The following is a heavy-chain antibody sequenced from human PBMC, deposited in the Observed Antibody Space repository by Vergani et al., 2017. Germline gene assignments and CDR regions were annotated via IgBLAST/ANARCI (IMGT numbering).Heavy chain of an antibody. V-gene: IGHV4-38-2*02. CDR2: IYHSGST. CDR3: ARDSPVTVTTTEMADAFDI. Sequence: QVQLQESGPGLVKPSETLSLTCAVSGYSISSGYYWGWIRQPPGKGLEWIGSIYHSGSTYYNPSLKSRVTISVDTSKNQFSRKLSSVTAADTAVYYCARDSPVTVTTTEMADAFDIWGQGTMVTVSS. D-gene: IGHD4-17*01. J-gene: IGHJ3*02. CDR1: GYSISSGYY.